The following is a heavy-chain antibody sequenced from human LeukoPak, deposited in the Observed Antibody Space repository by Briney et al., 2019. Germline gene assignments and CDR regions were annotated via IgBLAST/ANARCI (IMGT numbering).Heavy chain of an antibody. Sequence: SETLSLTCAVYGGSFSGYYWSWIRQPPGKGLEWIGYIYYSGSTYYNPSLKSRVTISVDTSKNQFSLKLSSVTAADTAVYYCARGRPYYYDSSGYYWDYWGQGTLVTVSS. CDR1: GGSFSGYY. J-gene: IGHJ4*02. CDR3: ARGRPYYYDSSGYYWDY. CDR2: IYYSGST. D-gene: IGHD3-22*01. V-gene: IGHV4-30-4*08.